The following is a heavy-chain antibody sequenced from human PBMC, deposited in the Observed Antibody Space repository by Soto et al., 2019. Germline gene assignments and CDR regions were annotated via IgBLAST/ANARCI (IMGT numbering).Heavy chain of an antibody. CDR2: IYPGDSET. CDR3: ARPNAYSSSWYNYYGMDV. V-gene: IGHV5-51*01. D-gene: IGHD6-13*01. Sequence: GESLKISCKGSGHSFDSFWIGWVRQMPGKGLEWMGLIYPGDSETRYSPSFQGQVTISADKSTNTAYLQWSSLKASDTAMYYCARPNAYSSSWYNYYGMDVWGQGTTVTVSS. J-gene: IGHJ6*02. CDR1: GHSFDSFW.